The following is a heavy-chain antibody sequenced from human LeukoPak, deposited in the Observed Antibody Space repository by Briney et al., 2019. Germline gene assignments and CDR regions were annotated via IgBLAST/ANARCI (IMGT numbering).Heavy chain of an antibody. D-gene: IGHD3-10*01. Sequence: GRSLRLSCAASGFTFSSYAMHWVRQAPGKGLEWVAVISYDGSNKYYADSVKGRFTISRDNSKNTLYLQMNSLRAEDTAVYYCASGLWFGEIDYWGQGTLVTVSS. CDR3: ASGLWFGEIDY. J-gene: IGHJ4*02. V-gene: IGHV3-30-3*01. CDR2: ISYDGSNK. CDR1: GFTFSSYA.